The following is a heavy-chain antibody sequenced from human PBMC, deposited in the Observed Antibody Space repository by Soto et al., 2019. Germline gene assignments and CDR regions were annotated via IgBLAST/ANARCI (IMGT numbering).Heavy chain of an antibody. CDR1: GFTFSSYG. CDR2: IWYDGSNK. J-gene: IGHJ4*02. CDR3: ARGSGGSYYYFDY. V-gene: IGHV3-33*01. Sequence: PGGSLRLSCAASGFTFSSYGMHWVRQAPGKGLEWVAVIWYDGSNKYYADSVKGRFTISRDNSKNTLYLQMNSLRAEDTAVYYCARGSGGSYYYFDYWGQGTLVTVSS. D-gene: IGHD1-26*01.